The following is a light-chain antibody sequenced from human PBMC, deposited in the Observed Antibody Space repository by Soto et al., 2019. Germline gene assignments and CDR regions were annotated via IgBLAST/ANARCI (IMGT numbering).Light chain of an antibody. CDR1: SSDVGGYNY. CDR3: SSYTSSSVV. V-gene: IGLV2-14*01. CDR2: EIS. Sequence: QSALTQPASVSGPPGQSITISCTGTSSDVGGYNYVSWYQQHPGKAPKLMIFEISNRPSEVSNRFSGSKSGNTASLTLSGLQAEDEADYYCSSYTSSSVVFGGGTKLTVL. J-gene: IGLJ2*01.